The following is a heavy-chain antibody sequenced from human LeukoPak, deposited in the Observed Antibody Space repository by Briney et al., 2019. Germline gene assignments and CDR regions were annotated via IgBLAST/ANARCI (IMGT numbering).Heavy chain of an antibody. CDR2: IYTSGST. CDR1: GGSISSYY. V-gene: IGHV4-4*07. J-gene: IGHJ4*02. CDR3: ARDRHYYDSSGYPFDY. D-gene: IGHD3-22*01. Sequence: SETLSLTCTVSGGSISSYYWSWIRQPAGKGLEWIGRIYTSGSTNYNPSLKSRVTMSVDTSKNQFSLKLSSVSAADTAVYYCARDRHYYDSSGYPFDYWGQGTLVTVSS.